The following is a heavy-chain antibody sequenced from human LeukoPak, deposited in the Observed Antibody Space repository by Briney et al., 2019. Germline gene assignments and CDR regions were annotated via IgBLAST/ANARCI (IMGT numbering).Heavy chain of an antibody. Sequence: ASVKVSCKASGYTFTSYGISWVRQAPGQGIEWMGWISAYNGNTNYAQKLQGRVTMTTDTSTSTAYMELRSLRSDDTAVYYCATGERYSGYDYERYFDYWGQGTLVTVSS. D-gene: IGHD5-12*01. CDR2: ISAYNGNT. CDR3: ATGERYSGYDYERYFDY. V-gene: IGHV1-18*01. J-gene: IGHJ4*02. CDR1: GYTFTSYG.